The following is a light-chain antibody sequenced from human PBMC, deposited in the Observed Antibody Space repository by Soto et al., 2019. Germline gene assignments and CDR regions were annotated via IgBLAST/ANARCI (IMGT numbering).Light chain of an antibody. Sequence: DIVLTQSPVILSVSPGDRVTLSCRASQSVGTYLAWYQQIPGQAPRLLIYDASIRATGIPARFSGSGSGTDFTLTISSREPEDFAVYFCQQRNLRPGGTFGQGTKVEIK. J-gene: IGKJ1*01. CDR2: DAS. V-gene: IGKV3-11*01. CDR1: QSVGTY. CDR3: QQRNLRPGGT.